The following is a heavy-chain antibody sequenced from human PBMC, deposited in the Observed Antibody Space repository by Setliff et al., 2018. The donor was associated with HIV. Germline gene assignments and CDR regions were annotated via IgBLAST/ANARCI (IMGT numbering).Heavy chain of an antibody. D-gene: IGHD6-13*01. Sequence: SETLSLTCTVSGYSISSGYYWGWIRQPPGKGLEWIGHIFTSGSTNYNPSLKSRVTISADTSNQFSLKLSSVTAADAAVYYCARSPSYRSSWEYYFDYWGQGILVTVSS. CDR3: ARSPSYRSSWEYYFDY. V-gene: IGHV4-38-2*02. CDR1: GYSISSGYY. CDR2: IFTSGST. J-gene: IGHJ4*02.